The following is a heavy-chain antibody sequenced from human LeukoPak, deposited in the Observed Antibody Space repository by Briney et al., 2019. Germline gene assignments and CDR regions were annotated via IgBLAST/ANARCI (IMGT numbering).Heavy chain of an antibody. V-gene: IGHV3-23*01. CDR2: ISAGSGGTT. J-gene: IGHJ6*03. CDR1: GFTFSTFSSHA. Sequence: GRSLRLSCAASGFTFSTFSSHAMSWVRQAPGKGLEWVSTISAGSGGTTYYADSVKGRFTISRDNSKNTLYLKMNSLRAKDTAVYYCGKPRSDHPYYYYYYMDVWGKGTTVTVSS. CDR3: GKPRSDHPYYYYYYMDV. D-gene: IGHD6-25*01.